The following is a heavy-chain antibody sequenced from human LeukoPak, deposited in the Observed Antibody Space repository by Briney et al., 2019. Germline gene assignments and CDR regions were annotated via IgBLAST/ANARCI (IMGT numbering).Heavy chain of an antibody. Sequence: PSETLSLTCTVSGGSISSYYWSWIRQPPGKGLEWIGYIYYSGSTNYNPSLKSRVTISVDTSKNQFSLKLSSVTAADTAVYYCARGDLARRFDPWGQGTLVTVSS. V-gene: IGHV4-59*01. J-gene: IGHJ5*02. CDR3: ARGDLARRFDP. CDR1: GGSISSYY. CDR2: IYYSGST. D-gene: IGHD5-12*01.